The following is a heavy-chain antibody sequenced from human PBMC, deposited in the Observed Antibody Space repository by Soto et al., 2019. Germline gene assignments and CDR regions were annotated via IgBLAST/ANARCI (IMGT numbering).Heavy chain of an antibody. CDR2: IIPIFGTA. Sequence: GASVKVSCKASGGTFSSYAISWVRQAPGQGLEWMGGIIPIFGTANYAQKFQGRVTITADESTSTAYMELSSLRSEDTAVYYCARGWEAPDQRDYYYYGMDVWGQGTTVTVSS. CDR1: GGTFSSYA. J-gene: IGHJ6*02. CDR3: ARGWEAPDQRDYYYYGMDV. D-gene: IGHD1-26*01. V-gene: IGHV1-69*13.